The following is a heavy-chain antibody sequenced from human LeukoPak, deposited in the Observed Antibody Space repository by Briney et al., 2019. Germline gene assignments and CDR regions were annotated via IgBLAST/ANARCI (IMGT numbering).Heavy chain of an antibody. Sequence: QPGRSLRLSCAASGFTFSSYGMHWVRQAPGKGLEWVAVISYDGSNKYYADSVKGRFTISRDNSKNTLYLQMNSLRAEDTAVYYCARDPSGGSSWGQGTLVTVSS. CDR1: GFTFSSYG. CDR3: ARDPSGGSS. CDR2: ISYDGSNK. D-gene: IGHD2-15*01. V-gene: IGHV3-30*03. J-gene: IGHJ1*01.